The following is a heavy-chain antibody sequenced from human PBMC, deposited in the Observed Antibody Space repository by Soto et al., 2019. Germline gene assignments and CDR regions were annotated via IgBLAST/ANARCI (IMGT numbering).Heavy chain of an antibody. V-gene: IGHV1-46*01. CDR2: INPGGGST. CDR3: ARDNNYCMNV. J-gene: IGHJ6*02. CDR1: GYTFTSDY. Sequence: ASVKVSCKASGYTFTSDYVHWGRQAPGQGLEWMGIINPGGGSTSYAQKFQGRVTMTRHTSTSTVYMELSSLRSEDTAVYYCARDNNYCMNVWRQGTTVTVAS.